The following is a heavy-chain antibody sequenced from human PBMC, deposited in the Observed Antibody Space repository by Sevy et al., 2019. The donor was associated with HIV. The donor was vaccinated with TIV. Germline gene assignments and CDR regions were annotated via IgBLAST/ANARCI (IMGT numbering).Heavy chain of an antibody. CDR1: GYTFTGYY. Sequence: ASVKVSCKASGYTFTGYYMHWVRQAPGQGLEWMGWINPNSGGTNYAQKFQGRVTMTRDTSISTAYIELSRLRSDDTAVYYCARDLYDFWSGTNAFDIWGQGTMVTVSS. J-gene: IGHJ3*02. CDR3: ARDLYDFWSGTNAFDI. CDR2: INPNSGGT. V-gene: IGHV1-2*02. D-gene: IGHD3-3*01.